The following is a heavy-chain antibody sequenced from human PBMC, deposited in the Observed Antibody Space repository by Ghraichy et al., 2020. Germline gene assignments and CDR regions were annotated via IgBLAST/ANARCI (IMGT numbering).Heavy chain of an antibody. CDR2: IYTSGST. CDR1: GGSISSYY. V-gene: IGHV4-4*07. CDR3: ARDRYPDYGNWFDP. J-gene: IGHJ5*02. D-gene: IGHD4-17*01. Sequence: ESLNISCTVSGGSISSYYWSWIRQPAGKGLEWIGRIYTSGSTNYNPSLKSRVTMSVDTSKNQFSLKLSSVTAADTAVYYCARDRYPDYGNWFDPWGQGTLVTVSS.